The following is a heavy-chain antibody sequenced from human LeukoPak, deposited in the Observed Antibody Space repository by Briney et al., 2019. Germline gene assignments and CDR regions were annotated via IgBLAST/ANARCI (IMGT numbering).Heavy chain of an antibody. J-gene: IGHJ4*02. V-gene: IGHV4-59*08. CDR3: ARRGSGWEVYYFDY. Sequence: SETLSLTCTVSGGSISSYYWSWIRQPPGKGLEWIGYIYYSGSTNYNPSLKSRVTISVDTSKNQFSLKLSSVTAADTAVYYCARRGSGWEVYYFDYWGQGTLVTVSS. D-gene: IGHD6-19*01. CDR1: GGSISSYY. CDR2: IYYSGST.